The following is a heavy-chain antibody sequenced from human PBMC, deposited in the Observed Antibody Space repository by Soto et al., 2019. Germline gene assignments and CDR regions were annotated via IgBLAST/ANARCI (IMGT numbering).Heavy chain of an antibody. CDR1: GGSIISAGYY. V-gene: IGHV4-31*03. CDR2: IYHSGPT. Sequence: SETLSLTCTVSGGSIISAGYYWSWVRQHPGKGLEWMGYIYHSGPTTYNPSLRSRVTISVDTSKNQFSLKLSSVTAADTAVYYCARVLAVATYYYGMDVWGQGTTVTVSS. J-gene: IGHJ6*02. D-gene: IGHD6-19*01. CDR3: ARVLAVATYYYGMDV.